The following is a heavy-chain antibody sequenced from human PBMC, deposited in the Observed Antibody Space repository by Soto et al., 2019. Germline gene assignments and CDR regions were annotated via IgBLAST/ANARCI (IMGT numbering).Heavy chain of an antibody. J-gene: IGHJ4*02. CDR1: GFNFKKFA. Sequence: EVQLLESGGGVVQPGGSLRLSCVASGFNFKKFAMSWVRQAPGEGLEWVSGISCCGGSTSYADSVKGRFSIARDDSKNTLSLQMNNLRVEDTAKYYCAKADGEQWLLPHLDKWGQGTLVTVS. CDR3: AKADGEQWLLPHLDK. CDR2: ISCCGGST. D-gene: IGHD6-19*01. V-gene: IGHV3-23*01.